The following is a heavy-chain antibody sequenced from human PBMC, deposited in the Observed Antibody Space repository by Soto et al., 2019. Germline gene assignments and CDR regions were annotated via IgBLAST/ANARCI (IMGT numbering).Heavy chain of an antibody. V-gene: IGHV3-33*01. CDR1: GFTFSSYG. CDR3: ARDLKSTSSGIDY. CDR2: IWYDGSNK. D-gene: IGHD6-6*01. Sequence: PGGSLRLSCAASGFTFSSYGMHWFRQAPGKGLEWVAVIWYDGSNKYYADSVKGRFTISRDNSKNTLYLQMNSLRAEDTAVYYCARDLKSTSSGIDYWGQGTLVTVSS. J-gene: IGHJ4*02.